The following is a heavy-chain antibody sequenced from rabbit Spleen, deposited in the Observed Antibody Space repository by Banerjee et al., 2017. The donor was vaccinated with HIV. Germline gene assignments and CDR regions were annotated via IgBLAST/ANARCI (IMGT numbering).Heavy chain of an antibody. CDR1: GFSFNSGYD. V-gene: IGHV1S40*01. CDR3: ARARDTYDDVGDYARLDL. D-gene: IGHD2-1*01. Sequence: QSLEESGGGLVKPGASLTLTCKASGFSFNSGYDMCWVRQAPGKGLEWVACAYAGSSGSTYSATWAKGRFTISKSSSTTVTLQMTGLTAADTATYFCARARDTYDDVGDYARLDLWGPGTLVTVS. CDR2: AYAGSSGST. J-gene: IGHJ3*01.